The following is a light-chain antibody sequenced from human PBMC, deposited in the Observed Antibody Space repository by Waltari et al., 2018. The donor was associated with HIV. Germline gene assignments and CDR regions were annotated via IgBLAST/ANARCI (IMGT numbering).Light chain of an antibody. CDR1: QSISRW. Sequence: DIQMTQSPSTLSASVGDRVTITCRASQSISRWLAWYQQKSGKAPQVLIYKASIFERGVPSRFSGSGSGTEFTLTISSLQPDDFAIYYCQQYNTYTSITFGQGTRLEIK. J-gene: IGKJ5*01. CDR2: KAS. V-gene: IGKV1-5*03. CDR3: QQYNTYTSIT.